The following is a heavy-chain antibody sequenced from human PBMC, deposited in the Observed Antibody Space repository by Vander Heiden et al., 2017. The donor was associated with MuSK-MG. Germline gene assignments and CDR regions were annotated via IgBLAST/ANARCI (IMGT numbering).Heavy chain of an antibody. CDR2: INHSGST. D-gene: IGHD6-13*01. CDR3: GRGSSWFRSHFDY. J-gene: IGHJ4*02. V-gene: IGHV4-34*01. CDR1: GGSFSGYY. Sequence: QVQLQQWGAGLLKPSETLSLTCAVYGGSFSGYYWSWIRQPPGKGLEWIGEINHSGSTKYNPALKSRVTISVDTSKNQFSLKLSSVTAADTAVYYYGRGSSWFRSHFDYWGQGTLVTVSS.